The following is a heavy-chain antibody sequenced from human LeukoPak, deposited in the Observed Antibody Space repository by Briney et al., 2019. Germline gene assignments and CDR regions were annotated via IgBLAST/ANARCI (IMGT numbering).Heavy chain of an antibody. D-gene: IGHD3-10*01. V-gene: IGHV1-69*06. J-gene: IGHJ5*02. CDR2: IIPIFGTA. Sequence: ASVKVSCRASGGTFSSYAISWVRQAPGQGLEWMGGIIPIFGTANYAQKFQGRVTITADKSTSTAYMELSSLRSEDTAVYYCARVLSPGGSGSYYTWGQGTLVTVSS. CDR3: ARVLSPGGSGSYYT. CDR1: GGTFSSYA.